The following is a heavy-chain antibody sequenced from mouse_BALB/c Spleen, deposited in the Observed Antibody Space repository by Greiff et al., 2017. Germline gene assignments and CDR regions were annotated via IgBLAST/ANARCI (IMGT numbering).Heavy chain of an antibody. J-gene: IGHJ4*01. CDR2: IYPGDGDT. CDR3: ARSSEHYAMDY. V-gene: IGHV1-82*01. CDR1: GYAFSSSW. Sequence: VQLQESGPELVKPGASVKISCKASGYAFSSSWMNWVKQRPGQGLEWIGRIYPGDGDTNYNGKFKGKATLTADKSSSTAYMQLSSLTSVDSAVYFCARSSEHYAMDYWGQGTSVTVSS.